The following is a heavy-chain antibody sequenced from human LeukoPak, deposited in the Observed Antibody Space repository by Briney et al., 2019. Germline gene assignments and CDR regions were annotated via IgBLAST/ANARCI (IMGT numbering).Heavy chain of an antibody. Sequence: ARSLRLSCAASGVTISNYWMSWVRQAPGKGLEWVANTKEDGSEKYYVDYVKGRFTISRDNARNALYLQMNSLRAEDTAVYYCASGRQLGYWGQGTLVTVSS. V-gene: IGHV3-7*01. CDR3: ASGRQLGY. CDR2: TKEDGSEK. CDR1: GVTISNYW. D-gene: IGHD6-13*01. J-gene: IGHJ4*02.